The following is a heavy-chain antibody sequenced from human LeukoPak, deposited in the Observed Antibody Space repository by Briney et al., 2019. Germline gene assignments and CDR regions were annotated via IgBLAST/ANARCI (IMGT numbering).Heavy chain of an antibody. Sequence: SETLSLTCTVSGGSISSYYWSWIRQPPGKGLGWFGYIYDTGSTNYNPSLKSRVTISVDTSKNQFSLKLSSVTAADTAVYYCARDLRGITVAGPKNYYYMDVWGKGTTVTVSS. J-gene: IGHJ6*03. CDR3: ARDLRGITVAGPKNYYYMDV. D-gene: IGHD6-19*01. V-gene: IGHV4-59*01. CDR1: GGSISSYY. CDR2: IYDTGST.